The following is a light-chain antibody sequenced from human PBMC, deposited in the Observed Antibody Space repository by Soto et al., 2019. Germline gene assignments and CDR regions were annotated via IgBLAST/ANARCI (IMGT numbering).Light chain of an antibody. V-gene: IGLV2-14*01. CDR2: EVS. Sequence: QSALTQPASVSGSPGQSITISCTGTSSDVGGYNYVSWYQQHPGKAPKLMIYEVSNRPSGVSKRFYGSKSGNTASLTISGLQAEDEADYSCSSYTRSSFPHVLGTGPQLTVL. J-gene: IGLJ1*01. CDR3: SSYTRSSFPHV. CDR1: SSDVGGYNY.